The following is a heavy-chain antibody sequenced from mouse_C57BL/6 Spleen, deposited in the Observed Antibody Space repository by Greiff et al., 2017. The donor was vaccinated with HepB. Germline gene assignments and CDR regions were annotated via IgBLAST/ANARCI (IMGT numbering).Heavy chain of an antibody. CDR1: GFTFSSYA. J-gene: IGHJ2*01. CDR2: ISDGGSYT. Sequence: EVQRVESGGGLVKPGGSLKLSCAASGFTFSSYAMSWVRQTPEKRLEWVATISDGGSYTYYPDNVKGRFTISRDNAKNNLYLQMSHLKSEDTAMYYCARDLYYGSSYFDYWGQGTTLTVSS. D-gene: IGHD1-1*01. CDR3: ARDLYYGSSYFDY. V-gene: IGHV5-4*01.